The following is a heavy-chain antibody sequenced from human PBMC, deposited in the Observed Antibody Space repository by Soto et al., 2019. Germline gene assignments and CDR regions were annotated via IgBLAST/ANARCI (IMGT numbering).Heavy chain of an antibody. V-gene: IGHV3-33*01. Sequence: GGSLRLSCAASGVTFSSYGMHWVRQAPGKGLEWVAVIWYDGSNKYYADSVKGRFTISRDNSKNTLYLQMNSLRAEDTAVYYCARDLGGYNSIWAFDIWGQGTMVTVSS. CDR3: ARDLGGYNSIWAFDI. D-gene: IGHD5-12*01. CDR1: GVTFSSYG. J-gene: IGHJ3*02. CDR2: IWYDGSNK.